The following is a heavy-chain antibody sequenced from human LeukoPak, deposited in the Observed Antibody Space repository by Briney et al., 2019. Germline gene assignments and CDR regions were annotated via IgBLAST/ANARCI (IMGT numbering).Heavy chain of an antibody. CDR1: GGSFSGYY. CDR3: ARGPDYDFWSGYYNPPFDY. CDR2: INHSGST. V-gene: IGHV4-34*01. J-gene: IGHJ4*02. Sequence: PSETLSLTCAVYGGSFSGYYWSWIRQPPGKGLEWIGEINHSGSTNYNPSPKSRVTISVDTSKNQFSLKLSSVTAADTAVYYCARGPDYDFWSGYYNPPFDYWGQGTLVTVSS. D-gene: IGHD3-3*01.